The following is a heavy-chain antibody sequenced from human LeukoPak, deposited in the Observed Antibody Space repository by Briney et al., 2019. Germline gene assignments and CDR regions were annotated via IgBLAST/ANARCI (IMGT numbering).Heavy chain of an antibody. D-gene: IGHD5-12*01. V-gene: IGHV3-30*02. CDR2: IRYGGTNK. CDR3: AKVGYSGNERMFDY. J-gene: IGHJ4*02. Sequence: PGGSLRLSCAASGFTFSNSDMHWVRQAPGKGLESVAFIRYGGTNKYYADSVQGRFTISRDNSQNTLFLQMDSLRVEDTAVYYCAKVGYSGNERMFDYWGQGTLVTVSS. CDR1: GFTFSNSD.